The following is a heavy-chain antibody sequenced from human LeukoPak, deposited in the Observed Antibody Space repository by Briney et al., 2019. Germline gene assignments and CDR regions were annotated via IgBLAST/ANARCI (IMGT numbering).Heavy chain of an antibody. Sequence: SETLSLTCTVSGGSISSSYYWGWIRQPPGKGLEWIGSMYYSGSTYYNLSLKSRVTISVDTSKNQFSLKLSSVTAADTAVYYCARFEVTPNYWGQGTLVTVSS. V-gene: IGHV4-39*07. CDR2: MYYSGST. J-gene: IGHJ4*02. CDR1: GGSISSSYY. CDR3: ARFEVTPNY. D-gene: IGHD2-21*02.